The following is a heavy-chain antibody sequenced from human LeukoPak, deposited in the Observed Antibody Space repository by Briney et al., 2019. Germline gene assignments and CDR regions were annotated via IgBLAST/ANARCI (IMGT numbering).Heavy chain of an antibody. D-gene: IGHD6-13*01. CDR1: GGTFSSYA. CDR3: ARDHSSGYSSSWYDY. CDR2: IIPIFGTA. V-gene: IGHV1-69*13. Sequence: ASVKVSCKASGGTFSSYAISWVRQAPGQGLEWMGGIIPIFGTANYAQKFQGRVTITADESTSTAYMELSSLRSDDTAVYYCARDHSSGYSSSWYDYWGQGTLVTVSS. J-gene: IGHJ4*02.